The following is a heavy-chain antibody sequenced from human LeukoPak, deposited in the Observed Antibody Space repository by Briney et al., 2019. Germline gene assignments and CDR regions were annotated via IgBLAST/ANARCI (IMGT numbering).Heavy chain of an antibody. CDR1: GYTFTGYY. V-gene: IGHV1-2*02. CDR3: ARGGSSGWYERSRYYFDY. D-gene: IGHD6-19*01. J-gene: IGHJ4*02. CDR2: INPNSGGT. Sequence: RASVKVSCKASGYTFTGYYMHWVRQAPGQGLEWMGWINPNSGGTNYAQKFQGRVTMTRDTSISTAYMELSRLRSDDTAVYYCARGGSSGWYERSRYYFDYWGQGTLVTVSS.